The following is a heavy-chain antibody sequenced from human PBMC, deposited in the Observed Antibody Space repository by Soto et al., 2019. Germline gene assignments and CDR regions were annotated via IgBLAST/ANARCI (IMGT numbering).Heavy chain of an antibody. Sequence: EVQLLESGGGLVQPGGSLRLSCAASGFTFSSDAMSWVRQAPGKGLEWVSAISGSGGSTNYADSVKGRFTISRDNSKNTVYLQMNSLRVEDTAVYYCAKDQGYWYFDLWGRGTLVTVSS. CDR1: GFTFSSDA. J-gene: IGHJ2*01. V-gene: IGHV3-23*01. CDR2: ISGSGGST. CDR3: AKDQGYWYFDL.